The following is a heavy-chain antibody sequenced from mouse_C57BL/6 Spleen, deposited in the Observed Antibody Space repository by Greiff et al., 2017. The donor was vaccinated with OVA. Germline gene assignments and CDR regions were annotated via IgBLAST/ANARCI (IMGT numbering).Heavy chain of an antibody. CDR3: ARWDDYDYYAMDY. D-gene: IGHD2-4*01. J-gene: IGHJ4*01. CDR1: GYTFTSYW. CDR2: IHPNSGST. Sequence: QVHVKQPGAELVKPGASVKLSCKASGYTFTSYWMHWVKQRPGQGLEWIGMIHPNSGSTNYNEKFQSKATLTVDKSSSTAYMQLSSLTSEDSAVYYCARWDDYDYYAMDYWGQGTSVTVSS. V-gene: IGHV1-64*01.